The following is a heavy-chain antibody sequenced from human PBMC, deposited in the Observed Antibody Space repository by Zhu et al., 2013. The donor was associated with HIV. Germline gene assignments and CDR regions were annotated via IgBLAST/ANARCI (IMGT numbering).Heavy chain of an antibody. CDR1: GYIFSDYY. CDR3: ARRSRSTWYLDN. Sequence: QVQLVQSGADVKKPGASVKVSCKVSGYIFSDYYMHWVRQAPGQGLEWMGWMNPHSGNTGYAQKFQGRVTITADKSTTAAYMELSSLRSEDTAVYYCARRSRSTWYLDNWGQGTLVTVSS. J-gene: IGHJ4*02. V-gene: IGHV1-8*03. D-gene: IGHD1-26*01. CDR2: MNPHSGNT.